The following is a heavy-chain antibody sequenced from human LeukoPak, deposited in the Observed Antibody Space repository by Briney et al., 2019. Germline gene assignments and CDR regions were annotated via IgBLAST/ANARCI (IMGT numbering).Heavy chain of an antibody. V-gene: IGHV3-74*01. CDR3: ARGTGSYYSLGY. Sequence: GRSLRLSCAASGFTFSSYWMHWVRQAPGKGLVWVSCINSGGSSKSYADSVKGRFTISRDYAKNTLYLQMDSLRAEDTAMYYCARGTGSYYSLGYWGQGTLVTVSS. CDR1: GFTFSSYW. D-gene: IGHD1-26*01. J-gene: IGHJ4*02. CDR2: INSGGSSK.